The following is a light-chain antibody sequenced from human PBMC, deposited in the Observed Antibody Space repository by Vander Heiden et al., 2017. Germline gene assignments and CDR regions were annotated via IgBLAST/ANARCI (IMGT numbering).Light chain of an antibody. CDR1: QAISSY. CDR3: QQLNSYPLT. CDR2: AAS. J-gene: IGKJ4*01. Sequence: IQLPQSPSSLSASVGYRVPTTCRASQAISSYLTWYQQKQGKAPKLLIYAASTLQSGVPSRFSGSGSGTDFTLTISSLQPEDFATYYCQQLNSYPLTFGGGTKVEIK. V-gene: IGKV1-9*01.